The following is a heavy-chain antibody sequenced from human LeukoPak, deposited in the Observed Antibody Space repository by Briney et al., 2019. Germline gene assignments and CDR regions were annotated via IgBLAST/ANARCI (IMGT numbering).Heavy chain of an antibody. Sequence: PGGSLRLSCAASGFTFSSYSMNWVRQAPGKGLEWVSSISNSSSYIYYADSVKGRFTISRDNAKNSLYLQMNRLRAEDTAVYYCAREVEYDILTGQHWFDPWGQGTLVTVSS. CDR3: AREVEYDILTGQHWFDP. CDR2: ISNSSSYI. V-gene: IGHV3-21*01. CDR1: GFTFSSYS. D-gene: IGHD3-9*01. J-gene: IGHJ5*02.